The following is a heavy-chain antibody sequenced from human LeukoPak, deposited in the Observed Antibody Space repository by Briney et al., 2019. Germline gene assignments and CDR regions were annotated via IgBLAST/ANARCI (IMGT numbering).Heavy chain of an antibody. Sequence: TSVKVSCKASGFTFSTSAAQWVRQARGQRLEWIGWIVVGSGDTKYAQELQGRLTITRDMSTNTAYMELSSLRSEDTAVYYCAAERYSDSCCWFDPWGQGTLVTVSS. CDR3: AAERYSDSCCWFDP. V-gene: IGHV1-58*01. J-gene: IGHJ5*02. D-gene: IGHD1-26*01. CDR1: GFTFSTSA. CDR2: IVVGSGDT.